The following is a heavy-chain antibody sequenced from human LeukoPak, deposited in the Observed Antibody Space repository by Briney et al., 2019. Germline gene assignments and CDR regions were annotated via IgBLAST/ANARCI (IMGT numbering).Heavy chain of an antibody. D-gene: IGHD1-26*01. Sequence: PSETLSLTCTVSGGSISSYYWSWIRQPPGKGLEWIGYIYYSGGTNYNPSLKSRVTISVDTSKNQFSLKLSSVTAADTAVYYCASGIAQWELLYFDYWGQGTLVTVSS. CDR3: ASGIAQWELLYFDY. V-gene: IGHV4-59*01. CDR2: IYYSGGT. CDR1: GGSISSYY. J-gene: IGHJ4*02.